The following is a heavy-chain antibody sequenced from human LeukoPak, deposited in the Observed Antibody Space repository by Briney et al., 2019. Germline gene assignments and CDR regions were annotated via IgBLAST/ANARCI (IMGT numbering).Heavy chain of an antibody. CDR1: NYSISTDYY. CDR2: MYHSGST. CDR3: ARAADVGGYYDSSGYYHDY. Sequence: SETLSLTCTASNYSISTDYYWGWIRQPPGKGLEWIGTMYHSGSTYYNPSLKSRVTISVDTSKNQFSLKLSSVTAADTAVYYCARAADVGGYYDSSGYYHDYWGQGTLVTVSS. D-gene: IGHD3-22*01. J-gene: IGHJ4*02. V-gene: IGHV4-38-2*02.